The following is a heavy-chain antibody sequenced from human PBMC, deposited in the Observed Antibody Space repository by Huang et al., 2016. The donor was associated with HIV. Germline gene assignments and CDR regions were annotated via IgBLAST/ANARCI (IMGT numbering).Heavy chain of an antibody. Sequence: QVQLVQSGAEVKKPGSSVRVSCEASGGTFSSYAINWVRQAPGQGLEWMGGSSPIFGTPNYAQKFQGRVTITADESTSTAYMELSSLRSDDTAVYYCARDRKYDNAWYWFDPWGQGTLVTVSS. J-gene: IGHJ5*02. CDR3: ARDRKYDNAWYWFDP. D-gene: IGHD1-1*01. CDR2: SSPIFGTP. CDR1: GGTFSSYA. V-gene: IGHV1-69*01.